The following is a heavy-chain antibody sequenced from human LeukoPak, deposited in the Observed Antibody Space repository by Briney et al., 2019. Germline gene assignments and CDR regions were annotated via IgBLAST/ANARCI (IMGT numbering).Heavy chain of an antibody. Sequence: PSETLSLTSAVYGGSFSGYFWSWIRQPPGKGLEWIGEMNPSGSTNYNPSRKSRVTISVDTSENQFSLKLSSVTAADTAVYYCARRGGYDLASPPFDYWGQGTLVTVSS. CDR1: GGSFSGYF. D-gene: IGHD5-12*01. J-gene: IGHJ4*02. V-gene: IGHV4-34*01. CDR2: MNPSGST. CDR3: ARRGGYDLASPPFDY.